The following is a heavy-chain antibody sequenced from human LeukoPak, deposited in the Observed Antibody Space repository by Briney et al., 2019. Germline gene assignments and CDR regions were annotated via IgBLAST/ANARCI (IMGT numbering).Heavy chain of an antibody. CDR3: TIMHWSQLELRA. D-gene: IGHD1-7*01. Sequence: SETLSLTCTVSGGSISSSSYYWGWIRQPPGKGLEWIGSIYYSGSTYYNPSLKSRVTISIDTSENQFSLKLSSVTAADTAVYYCTIMHWSQLELRAWGQGTLVTVSS. CDR2: IYYSGST. V-gene: IGHV4-39*01. CDR1: GGSISSSSYY. J-gene: IGHJ4*02.